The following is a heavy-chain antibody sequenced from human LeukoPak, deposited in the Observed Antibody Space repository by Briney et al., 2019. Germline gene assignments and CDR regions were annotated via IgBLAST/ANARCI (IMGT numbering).Heavy chain of an antibody. CDR2: IYPGDSDT. CDR3: ARRGKGYYGSGSYYNYYFDY. D-gene: IGHD3-10*01. Sequence: GESLKISCKGSGYSFTRYWIGWVRQMPGKGLEWMGIIYPGDSDTRYSPSFQGQVTISADKSISTAYLQWSSLKASDTAMYYCARRGKGYYGSGSYYNYYFDYWGQGTLVTVSS. CDR1: GYSFTRYW. V-gene: IGHV5-51*01. J-gene: IGHJ4*02.